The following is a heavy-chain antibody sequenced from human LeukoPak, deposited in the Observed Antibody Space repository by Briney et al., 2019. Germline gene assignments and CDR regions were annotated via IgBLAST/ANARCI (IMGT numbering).Heavy chain of an antibody. CDR1: GGSFSGYY. J-gene: IGHJ4*02. V-gene: IGHV4-34*01. Sequence: SETLSLTCAVYGGSFSGYYWSWIRQPPGKGLEWIGEINHSGSTNYNPSLKSRVTISADMSKNQFSLRLNSVTAADTAVYYCARFSGGTSRVDYWGQGTLVAVSS. CDR2: INHSGST. CDR3: ARFSGGTSRVDY. D-gene: IGHD3-16*01.